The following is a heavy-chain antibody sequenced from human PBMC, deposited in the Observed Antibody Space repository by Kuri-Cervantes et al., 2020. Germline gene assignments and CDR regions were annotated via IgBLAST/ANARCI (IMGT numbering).Heavy chain of an antibody. D-gene: IGHD3-3*01. V-gene: IGHV1-18*01. CDR2: ISAYNGNT. CDR1: GCTFTSYG. J-gene: IGHJ6*02. CDR3: ARDLLEVSIFGVVIRAGYYYYGMDV. Sequence: ASVKVSCKASGCTFTSYGISWVRQAPGQGLEWMGWISAYNGNTNYAQKLQGRVTMTTDTSTSTAYMELRSLRSDETAVYYCARDLLEVSIFGVVIRAGYYYYGMDVWGQGTTVTVSS.